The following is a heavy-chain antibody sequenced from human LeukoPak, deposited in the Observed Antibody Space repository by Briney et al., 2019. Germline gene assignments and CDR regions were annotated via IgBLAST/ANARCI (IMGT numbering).Heavy chain of an antibody. Sequence: SVKVSCKASGGTFSSYAISWVRQAPGQGLEWMGGIIPIFGTANYAQKFQGRVTITADESTSTAYMELSSLRSEDTAVYYCAKAVQLVRGRIDYWGQGTLVTVSS. CDR2: IIPIFGTA. CDR1: GGTFSSYA. CDR3: AKAVQLVRGRIDY. V-gene: IGHV1-69*13. D-gene: IGHD6-13*01. J-gene: IGHJ4*02.